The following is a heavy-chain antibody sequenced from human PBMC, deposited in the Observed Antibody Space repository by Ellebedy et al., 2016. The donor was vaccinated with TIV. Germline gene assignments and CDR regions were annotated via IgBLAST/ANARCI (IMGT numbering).Heavy chain of an antibody. CDR1: GFTFSAYG. CDR3: AKDHVGYCSGTSCSFIAY. J-gene: IGHJ4*02. D-gene: IGHD2-15*01. V-gene: IGHV3-30*18. CDR2: ISYDGTNK. Sequence: GESLKISCAASGFTFSAYGLHWVRQAPGKGLEWVALISYDGTNKYYADSVKGRFTLSRDNSKNTLFLQMNSLRPEDTAVYYCAKDHVGYCSGTSCSFIAYWGQGILVTVSS.